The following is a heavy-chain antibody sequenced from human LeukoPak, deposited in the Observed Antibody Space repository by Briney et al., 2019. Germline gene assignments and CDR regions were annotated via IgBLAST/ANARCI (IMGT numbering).Heavy chain of an antibody. V-gene: IGHV4-59*12. Sequence: SETLSLTCTVSGGSISSYYWSWIRQPPGKGLEWIGYIYYSGSTNYNPSLKSRVTISVDTSKNQFSLKLSSVTAADTAVYYCARDVRDGDYGVLENNWFDPWGQGTLVTVSS. CDR1: GGSISSYY. CDR3: ARDVRDGDYGVLENNWFDP. D-gene: IGHD4-17*01. J-gene: IGHJ5*02. CDR2: IYYSGST.